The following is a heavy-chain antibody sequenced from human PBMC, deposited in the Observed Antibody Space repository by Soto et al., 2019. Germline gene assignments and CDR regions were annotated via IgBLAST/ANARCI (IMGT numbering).Heavy chain of an antibody. CDR2: IYEDGAT. J-gene: IGHJ2*01. CDR3: ASAGDYSEWLYSYFDL. CDR1: GYTVSSNY. Sequence: GGSLRLSCAAFGYTVSSNYMGWVRQAPGKGLEWVSFIYEDGATKYADSKKGRFTISRHTSKNTLYLQMNSLRVDDTAIFYFASAGDYSEWLYSYFDLWGRGTLVTVSS. V-gene: IGHV3-53*04. D-gene: IGHD5-12*01.